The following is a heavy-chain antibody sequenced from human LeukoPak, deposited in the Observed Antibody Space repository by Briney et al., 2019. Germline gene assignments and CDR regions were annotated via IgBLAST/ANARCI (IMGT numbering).Heavy chain of an antibody. J-gene: IGHJ5*02. CDR1: GYTFTSYY. CDR3: ARTCSSTSCYDMRRNNWFDP. CDR2: INPSGGST. D-gene: IGHD2-2*01. V-gene: IGHV1-46*01. Sequence: ASVKVSCKASGYTFTSYYMHWVRQAPGQGLEWMGIINPSGGSTSYAQKFQGRVTMTRDMSTSTVYMELSSLRSEDTAAYYCARTCSSTSCYDMRRNNWFDPWGQGTLVTVSS.